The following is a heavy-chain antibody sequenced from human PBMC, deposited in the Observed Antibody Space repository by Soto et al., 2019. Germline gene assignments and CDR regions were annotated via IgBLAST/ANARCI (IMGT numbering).Heavy chain of an antibody. CDR2: ISWDGGTT. V-gene: IGHV3-43*01. D-gene: IGHD3-16*01. Sequence: EMQLVESGGVVVQPGGSLRLSCAASGFTFDDYTMHWVRQVPGKGLDWVSTISWDGGTTYYADSVKGRFTISRDNSKSSLYLQMNGLRTEDSAFYYWAKGGDYWYFDLWGRGTLATVSS. J-gene: IGHJ2*01. CDR1: GFTFDDYT. CDR3: AKGGDYWYFDL.